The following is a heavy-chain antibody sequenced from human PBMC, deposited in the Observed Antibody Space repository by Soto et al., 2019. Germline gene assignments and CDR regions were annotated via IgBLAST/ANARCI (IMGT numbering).Heavy chain of an antibody. D-gene: IGHD6-13*01. J-gene: IGHJ4*02. CDR1: GGSISSSNL. CDR2: IYHSGST. V-gene: IGHV4-4*02. CDR3: ARSPRSIAAGGIDY. Sequence: QVQLQESGPGLVKPSGTLSLTCAVSGGSISSSNLWTWVRQPPGKGLEWIGEIYHSGSTNYNPSLKGRVTLSVDKSKNQFSLKVTSVTAADTAVYYCARSPRSIAAGGIDYWGQGILVTVSS.